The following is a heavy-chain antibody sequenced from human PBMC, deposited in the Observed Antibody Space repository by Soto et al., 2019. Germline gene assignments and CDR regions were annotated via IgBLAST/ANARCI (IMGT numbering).Heavy chain of an antibody. J-gene: IGHJ6*02. Sequence: KTGGSLRLSCAASGFTFSSYSMNWVRQAPGKGLEWVSSISSSSSYIYYADSVKGRFTISRDNAKNSLYLQMNSLRAEDTAVYYCAGPRADTAMVIDYYYYGMDVWGQGTTVTVSS. CDR1: GFTFSSYS. D-gene: IGHD5-18*01. CDR2: ISSSSSYI. V-gene: IGHV3-21*01. CDR3: AGPRADTAMVIDYYYYGMDV.